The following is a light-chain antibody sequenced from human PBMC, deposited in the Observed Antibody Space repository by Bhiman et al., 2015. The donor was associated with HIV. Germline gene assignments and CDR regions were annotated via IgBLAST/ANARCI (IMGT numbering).Light chain of an antibody. CDR2: DVS. Sequence: QSALTQPASVSGSPGQSITISCTGTSSDVGAYNYVSWYQQHPGKAPKLVIYDVSNRPSGVSNRFSGSKSGNTASLTISGLQPEDEADYHCSSYTSGSTPHVFGTGTKLTVL. CDR3: SSYTSGSTPHV. CDR1: SSDVGAYNY. V-gene: IGLV2-14*03. J-gene: IGLJ1*01.